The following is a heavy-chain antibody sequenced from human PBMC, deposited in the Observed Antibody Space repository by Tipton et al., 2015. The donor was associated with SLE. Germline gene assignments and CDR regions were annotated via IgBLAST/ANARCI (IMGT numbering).Heavy chain of an antibody. V-gene: IGHV4-34*01. Sequence: LRLSCAASGFTFSSYAMSWVRQAPGKGLEWIGEINHSGSTNYNPSLKSRVTISVDTSKNQFSLKLSSVTAADTAVYYCARGGYSYGYWGQGTLVTVSS. D-gene: IGHD5-18*01. CDR2: INHSGST. CDR1: GFTFSSYA. CDR3: ARGGYSYGY. J-gene: IGHJ4*02.